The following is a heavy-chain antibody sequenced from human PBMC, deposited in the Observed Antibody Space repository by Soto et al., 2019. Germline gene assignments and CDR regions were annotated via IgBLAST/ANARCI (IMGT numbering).Heavy chain of an antibody. V-gene: IGHV3-7*03. CDR2: IKQDGSEK. CDR1: GFTFSSYW. Sequence: EVQLVESGGGLVQPGGSLRLSCAASGFTFSSYWMSWVRQAPGKGLEWVANIKQDGSEKYYVDSVKGRFTISRDNAKNPLYLQMNSLRAEDTAVYYCARVSYRVPAAPFDYWGQGTLVTVSS. D-gene: IGHD2-2*01. J-gene: IGHJ4*02. CDR3: ARVSYRVPAAPFDY.